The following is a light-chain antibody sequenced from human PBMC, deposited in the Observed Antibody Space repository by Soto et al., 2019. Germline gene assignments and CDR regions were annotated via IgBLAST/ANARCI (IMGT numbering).Light chain of an antibody. CDR2: DVS. Sequence: EIVLTQSPATLSLSPGERGTLSCRASESVTNYLAWYQQKPGQAPRLLVYDVSNRATGIPARFSGGGSGTDFTLTISNLEPEDFAVYYCQQRSDWPWTFGQGTTGDIK. V-gene: IGKV3-11*01. J-gene: IGKJ1*01. CDR3: QQRSDWPWT. CDR1: ESVTNY.